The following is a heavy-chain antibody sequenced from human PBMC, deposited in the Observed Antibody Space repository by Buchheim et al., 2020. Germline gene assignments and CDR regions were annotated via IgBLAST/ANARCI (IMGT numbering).Heavy chain of an antibody. CDR2: MNPNSGNT. CDR1: GYTFTSYD. D-gene: IGHD6-13*01. J-gene: IGHJ6*02. Sequence: QVQLVQSGAEVKKPGASVKVSCKASGYTFTSYDINWVRQATGQGLEWMGWMNPNSGNTGYAQKFQGRVTMTRNTSISTAYMELSSLRSEDTAVYYCARGRGRGYDLAAAGNYYYYGMDVWGQGTT. V-gene: IGHV1-8*01. CDR3: ARGRGRGYDLAAAGNYYYYGMDV.